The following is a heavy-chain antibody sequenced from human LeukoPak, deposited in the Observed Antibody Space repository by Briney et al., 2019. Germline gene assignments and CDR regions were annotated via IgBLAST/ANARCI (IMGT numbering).Heavy chain of an antibody. CDR3: ARTVAGAGYPTDY. V-gene: IGHV4-34*01. D-gene: IGHD6-19*01. J-gene: IGHJ4*02. Sequence: SETLSLTCAVYGGSFSGHYWSWIRQPPGKGLEWIGEINHSGSTNYNPSLKSRVTISVDTSKNQFSLKLSSVTAADTAVYYCARTVAGAGYPTDYWGQGTLVTVSS. CDR2: INHSGST. CDR1: GGSFSGHY.